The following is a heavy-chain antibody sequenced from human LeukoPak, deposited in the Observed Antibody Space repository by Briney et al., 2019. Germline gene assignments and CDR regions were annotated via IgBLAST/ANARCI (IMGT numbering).Heavy chain of an antibody. CDR2: ISRSRNTI. CDR1: GLTFSIYS. J-gene: IGHJ4*02. Sequence: GGSLTLSHAPSGLTFSIYSMNCVRHPPGKGRECVLYISRSRNTIYSSDSVKCRSTISRDNAKNSLYLKMISLRAEYTAVYFCARGGRPDDYDIVADYYERWDFDYWGQGTLVTVSS. CDR3: ARGGRPDDYDIVADYYERWDFDY. D-gene: IGHD3-9*01. V-gene: IGHV3-48*01.